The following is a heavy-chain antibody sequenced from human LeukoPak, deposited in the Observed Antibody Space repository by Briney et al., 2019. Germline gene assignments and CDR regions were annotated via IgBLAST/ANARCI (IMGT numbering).Heavy chain of an antibody. J-gene: IGHJ6*02. D-gene: IGHD4-17*01. CDR2: IDPSDSYT. CDR3: ATFYGDYAHSYGMDV. CDR1: GYSFTSYW. Sequence: KIGESLKISCKGSGYSFTSYWISWVRQMPGKGLEWMGRIDPSDSYTNYSPSFQGHVTISADKSISTAYLQWSSLKASDTAMYYCATFYGDYAHSYGMDVWGQGTTVTVSS. V-gene: IGHV5-10-1*01.